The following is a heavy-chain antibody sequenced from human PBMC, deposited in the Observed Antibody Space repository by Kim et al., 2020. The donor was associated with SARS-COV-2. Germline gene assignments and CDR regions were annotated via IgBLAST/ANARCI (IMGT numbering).Heavy chain of an antibody. J-gene: IGHJ4*02. D-gene: IGHD1-26*01. Sequence: ESAASVKGRFTISRDDSKNSLYLQMNSLKAEDTAVYYCARASGGYYPFDYWGQGTLVIVSS. CDR3: ARASGGYYPFDY. V-gene: IGHV3-72*01.